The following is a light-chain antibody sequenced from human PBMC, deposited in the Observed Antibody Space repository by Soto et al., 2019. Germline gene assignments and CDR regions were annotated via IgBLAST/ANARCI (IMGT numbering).Light chain of an antibody. Sequence: QSVLTQHPSASGSPGQSVTISCTGTSSDVGGYNYVSWYQQHPGKAPKLMIYEVSKRPSGVPDRFSGSKSGNTASLTVSGLQAEDDDDYYCSSYAGSNNLGVFGTGTKVTV. J-gene: IGLJ1*01. CDR1: SSDVGGYNY. CDR3: SSYAGSNNLGV. CDR2: EVS. V-gene: IGLV2-8*01.